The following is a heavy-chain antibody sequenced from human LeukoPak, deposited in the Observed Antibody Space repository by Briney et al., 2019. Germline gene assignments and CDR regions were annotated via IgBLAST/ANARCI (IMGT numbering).Heavy chain of an antibody. V-gene: IGHV3-30*04. CDR2: ISYDGSNK. J-gene: IGHJ4*02. Sequence: GGSLRLFCAASGFTFSSYAMHWVRQAPGKGLEWVAVISYDGSNKYYADSVKGRFTISRDNSKNTLYLQMNSLRAEDTAVYYCARDVDFDYWGQGTLVTVSS. CDR1: GFTFSSYA. CDR3: ARDVDFDY.